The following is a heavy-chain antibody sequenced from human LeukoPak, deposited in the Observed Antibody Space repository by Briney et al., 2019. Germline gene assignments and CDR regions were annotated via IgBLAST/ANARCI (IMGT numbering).Heavy chain of an antibody. V-gene: IGHV1-8*02. CDR2: MNPNSGNT. CDR1: GYTFTSYD. Sequence: ASAKVSCKASGYTFTSYDINWVRQATGQGLEWMGWMNPNSGNTGYAQKFQGRVTMTRNTSISTAYMELSSLRSEDTAVYYCARGVRQQLVLGLGFDPWGQGTLVTVSS. J-gene: IGHJ5*02. D-gene: IGHD6-13*01. CDR3: ARGVRQQLVLGLGFDP.